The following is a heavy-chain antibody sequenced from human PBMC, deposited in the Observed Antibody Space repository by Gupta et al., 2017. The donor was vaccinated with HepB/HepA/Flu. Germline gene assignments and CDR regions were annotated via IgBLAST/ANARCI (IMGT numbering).Heavy chain of an antibody. CDR3: ARDLPGAKTKGGPLRY. CDR2: ISYDGSNK. CDR1: GFTFSSYA. J-gene: IGHJ4*02. V-gene: IGHV3-30-3*01. Sequence: QVQLVESGGGVVQPGRSLRLSCAASGFTFSSYAMHWVRQAPGKGLEWVAVISYDGSNKYYADSVKGRFTISRDNSKNTLYLQMNSLRAEDTAVYYCARDLPGAKTKGGPLRYWGQGTLVTVSS. D-gene: IGHD1-26*01.